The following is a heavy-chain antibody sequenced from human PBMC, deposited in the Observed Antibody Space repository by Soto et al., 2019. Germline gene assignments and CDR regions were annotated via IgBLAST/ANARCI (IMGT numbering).Heavy chain of an antibody. D-gene: IGHD5-18*01. CDR3: ARGQGIQLWNNWFDP. V-gene: IGHV6-1*01. CDR1: GDSVSSNSAA. J-gene: IGHJ5*02. Sequence: SQTLSLTCAISGDSVSSNSAAWNWIRQSPSRGLEWLGRTYYRSEWYNDYAVSVKSRITINPDTSKNQFSLQLNSVTPEDTAVYYCARGQGIQLWNNWFDPWGQGTLVTVSS. CDR2: TYYRSEWYN.